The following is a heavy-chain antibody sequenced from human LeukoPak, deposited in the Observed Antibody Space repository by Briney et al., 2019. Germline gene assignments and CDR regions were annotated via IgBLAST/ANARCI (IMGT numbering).Heavy chain of an antibody. J-gene: IGHJ4*02. Sequence: PGGSLRLSCAASGFTISSDWKYWVCKAQPTGQELVANIKQDRSEKYYVDSVKGRFTISRDNAKNSLYLQMNSLRAEDTAVYYCARKYSGFPFDYWGQGTLVTVSS. D-gene: IGHD5-12*01. CDR2: IKQDRSEK. CDR1: GFTISSDW. CDR3: ARKYSGFPFDY. V-gene: IGHV3-7*01.